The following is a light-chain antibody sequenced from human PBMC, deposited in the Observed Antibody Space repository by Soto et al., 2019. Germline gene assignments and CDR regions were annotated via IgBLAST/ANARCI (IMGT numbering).Light chain of an antibody. CDR3: QQYNSYWT. J-gene: IGKJ1*01. CDR1: QSISSW. CDR2: KAS. Sequence: DIQMTQSPSTLSASVGDRVTITCRASQSISSWLAWDQQKPGKVPNLLIYKASSIESGVPSKFSGSGSGTEFTLTISSLQPDDFATYYCQQYNSYWTFGQGTKVEIK. V-gene: IGKV1-5*03.